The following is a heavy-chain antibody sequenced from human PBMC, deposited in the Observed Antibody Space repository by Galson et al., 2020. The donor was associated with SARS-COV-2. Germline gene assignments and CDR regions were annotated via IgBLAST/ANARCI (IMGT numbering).Heavy chain of an antibody. Sequence: SETLSLTCTVSDGSISSSSYYWGWIRQPPGKGLEWIGSIYYSGSTYYNPSLKSRVTISVDTSKNQFSLKLSSVTAADTAVYYCARRGGSYYYYYYYMDVWGKGTTVTISS. D-gene: IGHD1-26*01. J-gene: IGHJ6*03. CDR2: IYYSGST. CDR3: ARRGGSYYYYYYYMDV. V-gene: IGHV4-39*01. CDR1: DGSISSSSYY.